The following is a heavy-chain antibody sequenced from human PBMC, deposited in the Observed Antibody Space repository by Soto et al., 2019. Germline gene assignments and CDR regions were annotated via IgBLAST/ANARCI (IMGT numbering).Heavy chain of an antibody. CDR3: ARDGGGWPDY. D-gene: IGHD6-19*01. CDR2: ISAHNGNT. Sequence: QVQLVQSGAEVKKPGASVKVSCKASGYTFPSYGISWVRQAPGQGLVWMGWISAHNGNTKYAQNFQGRVTMTTDTSTSTAHMELRGLRSDATAVYYCARDGGGWPDYWGQGTLVTVSS. V-gene: IGHV1-18*01. J-gene: IGHJ4*02. CDR1: GYTFPSYG.